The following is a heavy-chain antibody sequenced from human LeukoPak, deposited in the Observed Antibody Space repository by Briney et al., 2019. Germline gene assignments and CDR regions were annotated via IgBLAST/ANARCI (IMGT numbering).Heavy chain of an antibody. D-gene: IGHD2-2*01. V-gene: IGHV4-39*01. CDR1: GGSISSSSYY. J-gene: IGHJ4*02. Sequence: SETLSPTCTVSGGSISSSSYYWGWIRQPPGKGLEWIGSIYYSGSTYYNPSLKSRVTISVDTSKNQFSLKLSSVTAADTAVYYSARISLVVPAATNYFDYWGQGTLVTISS. CDR2: IYYSGST. CDR3: ARISLVVPAATNYFDY.